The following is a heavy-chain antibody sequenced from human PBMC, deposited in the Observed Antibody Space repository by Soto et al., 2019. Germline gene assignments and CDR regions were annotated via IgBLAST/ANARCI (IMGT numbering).Heavy chain of an antibody. Sequence: WASVKVSCKASGYTFTGHYIHWVRQAPEQGPEWMGEIGPESGATRYAQKFQGRVTMTRDTSITTVYMELKNLSPDDTAGYYCGRGRSGQIVVFYWGQGTPVTVSS. CDR2: IGPESGAT. V-gene: IGHV1-2*02. D-gene: IGHD1-26*01. CDR1: GYTFTGHY. CDR3: GRGRSGQIVVFY. J-gene: IGHJ4*02.